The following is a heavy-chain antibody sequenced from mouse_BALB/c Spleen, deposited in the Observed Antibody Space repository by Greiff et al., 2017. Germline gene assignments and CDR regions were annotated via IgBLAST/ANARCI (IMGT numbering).Heavy chain of an antibody. CDR2: ISDGGSYT. CDR1: GFTFSDYY. D-gene: IGHD2-1*01. Sequence: EVMLVESGGGLVKPGGSLKLSCAASGFTFSDYYMYWVRQTPEKRLEWVATISDGGSYTYYPDSVKGRFTISRDNAKNNLYLQMSSLKSEDTAMYYCARAAYGNSWFAYWGQGTLVTVSA. V-gene: IGHV5-4*02. CDR3: ARAAYGNSWFAY. J-gene: IGHJ3*01.